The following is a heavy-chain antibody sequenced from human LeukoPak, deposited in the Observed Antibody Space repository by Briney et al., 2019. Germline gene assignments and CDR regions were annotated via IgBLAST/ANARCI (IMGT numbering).Heavy chain of an antibody. CDR1: GFSFSIYW. J-gene: IGHJ4*02. V-gene: IGHV3-33*08. Sequence: GGSLRLSCAASGFSFSIYWMSWVRQAPGKGLEWVADIWYDGSHKYYADSVKGRFTISRDNSKNTLHLQMNSLRAEDTAVYYCARDLLLWFGELSGDSDYWGQGTLVTVSS. D-gene: IGHD3-10*01. CDR2: IWYDGSHK. CDR3: ARDLLLWFGELSGDSDY.